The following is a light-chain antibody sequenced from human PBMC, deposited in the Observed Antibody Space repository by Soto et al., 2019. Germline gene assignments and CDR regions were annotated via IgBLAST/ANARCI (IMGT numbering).Light chain of an antibody. CDR2: SNN. CDR3: VAWDDSLNGYVV. V-gene: IGLV1-44*01. Sequence: QSALTQPPPASGTPRQRVTISCSGNSPNIGSNTVNWYQQLPGTAPKLVIYSNNQRPSGVPDRFSGSKSGTSASLAISGLQSEDEADFYCVAWDDSLNGYVVFGGGTKVTV. CDR1: SPNIGSNT. J-gene: IGLJ2*01.